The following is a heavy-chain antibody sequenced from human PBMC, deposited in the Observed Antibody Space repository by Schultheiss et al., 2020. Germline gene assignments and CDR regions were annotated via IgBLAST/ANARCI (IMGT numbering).Heavy chain of an antibody. J-gene: IGHJ4*02. CDR1: GGSISSYY. V-gene: IGHV4-59*08. CDR3: ARVYVGRAYYDSSGYYPARYYFDY. Sequence: SETLSLTCTVSGGSISSYYWSWIRQPPGKGLEWIGYIYYSGSTNYNPSLKSRVTISVDTSKNQFSLKLSSVTAADTAVYYCARVYVGRAYYDSSGYYPARYYFDYWGKGTLVTVSS. D-gene: IGHD3-22*01. CDR2: IYYSGST.